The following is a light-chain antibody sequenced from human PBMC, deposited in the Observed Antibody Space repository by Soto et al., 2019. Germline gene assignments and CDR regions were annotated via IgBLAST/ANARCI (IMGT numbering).Light chain of an antibody. CDR3: QQRSNWPTVQYT. V-gene: IGKV3-11*01. J-gene: IGKJ2*01. Sequence: EIVLTQSPATLSLSPGERATLSCRASQSVSSYLAWYQQKPGQAPRLLIYDASNRATGIPARFSGSGSGTDFTLTISSLEPEDFAVYYCQQRSNWPTVQYTFGQGTKLEIK. CDR1: QSVSSY. CDR2: DAS.